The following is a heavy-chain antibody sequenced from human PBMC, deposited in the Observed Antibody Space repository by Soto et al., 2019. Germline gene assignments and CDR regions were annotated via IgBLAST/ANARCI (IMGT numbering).Heavy chain of an antibody. V-gene: IGHV4-31*03. CDR2: IYYSGST. J-gene: IGHJ6*03. CDR3: ATSAAGHYYYYYMDV. Sequence: PSETLSLTCTVSGGSISSGGYCWSWIRQHPGKGLEWIGYIYYSGSTYYNPSLKSRVTISVDTSKNQFSLKLSSVTAADTAVYYCATSAAGHYYYYYMDVWGKGTTVTVSS. CDR1: GGSISSGGYC. D-gene: IGHD6-13*01.